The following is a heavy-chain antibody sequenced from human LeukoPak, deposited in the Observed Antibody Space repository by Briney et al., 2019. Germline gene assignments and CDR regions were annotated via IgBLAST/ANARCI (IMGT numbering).Heavy chain of an antibody. V-gene: IGHV4-31*03. D-gene: IGHD2-2*01. Sequence: SETLSLTCTVSGGSISSGGYYWSWIRQHPGKGLEWIGYIYYSGSTYYNPSLKSRVTISVDTSKNQFSLKLSSVTAAHTAVYYCARDKRLVVPAAMTYYYGMDVWGQGTTVTVSS. J-gene: IGHJ6*02. CDR3: ARDKRLVVPAAMTYYYGMDV. CDR2: IYYSGST. CDR1: GGSISSGGYY.